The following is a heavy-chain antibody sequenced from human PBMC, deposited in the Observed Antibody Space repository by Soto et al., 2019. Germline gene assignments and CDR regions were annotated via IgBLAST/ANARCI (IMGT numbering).Heavy chain of an antibody. CDR3: ATIKYQLLKGPFVVYYGMDV. V-gene: IGHV1-24*01. J-gene: IGHJ6*02. Sequence: ASVKVSCKVSGYTLTELSMHWVRQAPGKGLEWMGGFDPEDGETIYAQKFQGRVTMTEDTSTDTAYMELSSLRSEDTAVYYCATIKYQLLKGPFVVYYGMDVWGQGTTVTVSS. D-gene: IGHD2-2*01. CDR2: FDPEDGET. CDR1: GYTLTELS.